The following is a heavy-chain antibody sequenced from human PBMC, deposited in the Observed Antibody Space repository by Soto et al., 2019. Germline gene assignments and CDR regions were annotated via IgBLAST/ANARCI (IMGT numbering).Heavy chain of an antibody. Sequence: PGGSLRLSCAASGFTVSNSYMLWVRQAPGRGLEWVSVIYGGGGTNYADSVKGRSTISRDNSKNTVFFQMNSLRAEDTAVYYCARDRDLYRDMFHADLWGQGTLVTVSS. CDR1: GFTVSNSY. CDR2: IYGGGGT. J-gene: IGHJ4*01. V-gene: IGHV3-66*01. D-gene: IGHD3-10*02. CDR3: ARDRDLYRDMFHADL.